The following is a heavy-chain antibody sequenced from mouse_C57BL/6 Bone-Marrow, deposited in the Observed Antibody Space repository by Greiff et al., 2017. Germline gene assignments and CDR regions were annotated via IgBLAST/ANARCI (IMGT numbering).Heavy chain of an antibody. CDR2: ISSGGSYT. CDR1: GFTFSSYG. V-gene: IGHV5-6*02. CDR3: ARRMVTTFDY. Sequence: EVKLEESGGDLVKPGGSLKLSCAASGFTFSSYGMSWFRQTPDKRLEWVATISSGGSYTYYPDSVKGRFTISRDNAKNTLYLQMSSLKSEDTAMYYCARRMVTTFDYWGQGTTLTVSS. D-gene: IGHD2-2*01. J-gene: IGHJ2*01.